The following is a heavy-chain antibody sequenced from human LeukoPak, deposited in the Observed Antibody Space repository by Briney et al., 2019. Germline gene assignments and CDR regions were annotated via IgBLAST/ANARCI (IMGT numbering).Heavy chain of an antibody. D-gene: IGHD2-2*01. CDR1: GFTVSDYY. CDR2: ISPSGSHT. Sequence: PGGSLRLSCAASGFTVSDYYTSWIRQAPGKGLEWVSYISPSGSHTNYVDSVKGRFTISRDNAEKSVYLHMSSLRVEDTAVYYCARSLRRDCDSTSCWAAVDIWGQGTMVTVSS. CDR3: ARSLRRDCDSTSCWAAVDI. J-gene: IGHJ3*02. V-gene: IGHV3-11*03.